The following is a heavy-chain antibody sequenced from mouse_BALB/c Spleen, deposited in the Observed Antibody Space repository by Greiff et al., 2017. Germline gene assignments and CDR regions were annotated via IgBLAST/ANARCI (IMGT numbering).Heavy chain of an antibody. CDR1: GYTFTSYW. CDR3: TRGMGNFDY. V-gene: IGHV1-69*02. Sequence: VQLQQPGAELVRPGASVKLSCKASGYTFTSYWINWVKQRPGQGLEWIGNIYPSDSYTNYNQKFKDKATLTVDKSSSTAYMQLSSPTSEDSAVYYCTRGMGNFDYWGQGTTLTVSS. J-gene: IGHJ2*01. CDR2: IYPSDSYT. D-gene: IGHD2-3*01.